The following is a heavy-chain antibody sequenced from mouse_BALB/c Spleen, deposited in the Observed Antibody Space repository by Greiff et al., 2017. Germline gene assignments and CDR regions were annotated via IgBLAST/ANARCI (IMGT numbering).Heavy chain of an antibody. V-gene: IGHV5-4*02. J-gene: IGHJ3*01. Sequence: DVQLVESGGGLVKPGGSLKLSCAASGFTFSDYYMYWVRQTPEKRLEWVATISDGGSYTYYPDSVKGRFTISRDNAKNNLYLQMSSLKSEDTAMYYCAREGKAWFAYWGQGTLVTVSA. CDR1: GFTFSDYY. CDR3: AREGKAWFAY. D-gene: IGHD2-1*01. CDR2: ISDGGSYT.